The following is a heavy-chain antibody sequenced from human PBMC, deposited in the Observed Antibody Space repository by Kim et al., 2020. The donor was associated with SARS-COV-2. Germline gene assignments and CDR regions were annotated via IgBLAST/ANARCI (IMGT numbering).Heavy chain of an antibody. Sequence: ASVKVSCKVSGYTLTELSMHWVRQAPGKGLEWMGGFDPEDGETIYAQKFQGRVTMTEDTSTDTAYMELSSLRSEDTAVYYCATGFSGINSGYDIYGIWGQGTMVTVSS. J-gene: IGHJ3*02. CDR3: ATGFSGINSGYDIYGI. D-gene: IGHD5-12*01. V-gene: IGHV1-24*01. CDR1: GYTLTELS. CDR2: FDPEDGET.